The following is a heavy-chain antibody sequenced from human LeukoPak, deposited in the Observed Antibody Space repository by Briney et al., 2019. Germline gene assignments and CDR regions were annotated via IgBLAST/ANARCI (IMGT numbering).Heavy chain of an antibody. Sequence: PGESLKISCKGSGYSFTSYWIGLVRQMPGKGLEWMGIIYPGDSDTRYSPSFQGQVTISADKSISTAYLQWSSLKASDTAMYYCARRDIQDLGADGMDVWGQGTTVTVSS. CDR2: IYPGDSDT. J-gene: IGHJ6*02. D-gene: IGHD5-12*01. V-gene: IGHV5-51*01. CDR1: GYSFTSYW. CDR3: ARRDIQDLGADGMDV.